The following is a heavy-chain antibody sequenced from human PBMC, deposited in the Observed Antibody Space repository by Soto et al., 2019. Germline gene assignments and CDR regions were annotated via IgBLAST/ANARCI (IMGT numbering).Heavy chain of an antibody. CDR1: GFSLSTSGMC. D-gene: IGHD2-15*01. Sequence: SGPTLVNPTQTLTLTCTFSGFSLSTSGMCVSWIRQPPGKALEWLALIDWDDDKYYSTSLKTRLTISKDTSKNQVVLTMTNMDPVDTATYYCARRGCGRGGCYGYFXYWGQGTLVTVSS. V-gene: IGHV2-70*12. CDR2: IDWDDDK. J-gene: IGHJ1*01. CDR3: ARRGCGRGGCYGYFXY.